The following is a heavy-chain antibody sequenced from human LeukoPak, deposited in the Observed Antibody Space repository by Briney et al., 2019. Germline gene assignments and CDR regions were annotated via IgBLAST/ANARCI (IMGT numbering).Heavy chain of an antibody. CDR3: AKNGKDNYDMFFDY. D-gene: IGHD3-9*01. CDR2: ISYDGSNK. CDR1: GFTFSSYG. J-gene: IGHJ4*02. Sequence: GGSLRLSCAASGFTFSSYGMHWVRQAPGKGLEWVAVISYDGSNKYYADSVKGRFTISRDNSKNTLYLQMNSLRAEDTAIYYCAKNGKDNYDMFFDYWGQGTLVTVSS. V-gene: IGHV3-30*18.